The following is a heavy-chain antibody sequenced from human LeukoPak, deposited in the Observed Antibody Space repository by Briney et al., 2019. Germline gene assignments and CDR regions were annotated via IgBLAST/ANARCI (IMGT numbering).Heavy chain of an antibody. Sequence: GGSLRLSCAGSGFTVSSSTMSWVRQAPGKGLEWVSNSYSDALDGITNYADSVKGRFTISRDTSQNTLYLQMNSLRVEDTATYYCAREIGGGHHYFEHWGQGTVVTVSS. J-gene: IGHJ4*02. CDR2: SYSDALDGIT. CDR3: AREIGGGHHYFEH. V-gene: IGHV3-53*01. CDR1: GFTVSSST. D-gene: IGHD1-26*01.